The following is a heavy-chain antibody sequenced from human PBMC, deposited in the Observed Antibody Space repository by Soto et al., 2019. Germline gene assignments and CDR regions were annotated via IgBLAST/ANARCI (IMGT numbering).Heavy chain of an antibody. CDR2: SIPMFGTA. J-gene: IGHJ3*02. CDR1: GGTFSSYA. D-gene: IGHD2-15*01. V-gene: IGHV1-69*12. Sequence: QVQLVQSGAEVKKPGSSVKVSCKASGGTFSSYAISWVRQAPGQGLEWMGGSIPMFGTANYAQKFQGRGTLPADESTSTSSMELISLRSEHTALYYCAHLCRGSCRDAFDIWGQGTMFTVSS. CDR3: AHLCRGSCRDAFDI.